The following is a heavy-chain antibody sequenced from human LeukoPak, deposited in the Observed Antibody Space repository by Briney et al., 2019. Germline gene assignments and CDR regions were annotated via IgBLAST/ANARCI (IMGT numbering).Heavy chain of an antibody. J-gene: IGHJ6*03. Sequence: SQTLSLTCAISGDSVSSNSAAWNWIRQSPSRGLEWLGRTYYRSKWYNDYAVSVKSRITINPDTSKNQFSLQLNSVTPEDTAVYYCAREAAYYDFWSGLYYYYYMDVWGKGTTVTVSS. D-gene: IGHD3-3*01. V-gene: IGHV6-1*01. CDR2: TYYRSKWYN. CDR1: GDSVSSNSAA. CDR3: AREAAYYDFWSGLYYYYYMDV.